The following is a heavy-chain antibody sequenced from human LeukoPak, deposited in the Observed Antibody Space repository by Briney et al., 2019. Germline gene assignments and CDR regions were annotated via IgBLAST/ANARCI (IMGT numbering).Heavy chain of an antibody. J-gene: IGHJ6*02. V-gene: IGHV3-30*18. CDR3: AKDRSSGPHYYYGMDV. CDR2: ISYLGDDQ. CDR1: GFTFSSYG. D-gene: IGHD6-25*01. Sequence: PGRSLRLSCAASGFTFSSYGMHWVRQAPGKGLEWVAVISYLGDDQFYAESVKGRFTISRDNSNKMVFLQMNSLRGEDTAAYYCAKDRSSGPHYYYGMDVWGRGTTVIVSS.